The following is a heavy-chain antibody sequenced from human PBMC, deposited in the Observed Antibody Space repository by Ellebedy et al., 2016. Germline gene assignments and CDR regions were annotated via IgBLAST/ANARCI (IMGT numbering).Heavy chain of an antibody. D-gene: IGHD1-26*01. CDR2: IWYDGSNK. CDR3: AKDRGARYLDY. V-gene: IGHV3-33*06. J-gene: IGHJ4*02. CDR1: GFTFSSSG. Sequence: GESLKFSCAASGFTFSSSGMHWVRQAPGKGLEWVAVIWYDGSNKYYADSVKGRFTISRDNSKNTLDLQMNSLTAEDTAVYYCAKDRGARYLDYWGQGTLVTVSS.